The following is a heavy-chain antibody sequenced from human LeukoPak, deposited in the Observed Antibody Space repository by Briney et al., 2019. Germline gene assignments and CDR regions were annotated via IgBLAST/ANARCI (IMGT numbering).Heavy chain of an antibody. Sequence: ASVKVSCKASGYTFSSCYMHWVRQAPGQGLEWMGIINPSGGSTSYAQKFQGRVTMTRDMSTSTVYMELSSLRSEDTAVYYCARDEAVGPTTMVAFDIWGQGTMVTVSS. J-gene: IGHJ3*02. CDR2: INPSGGST. CDR1: GYTFSSCY. CDR3: ARDEAVGPTTMVAFDI. D-gene: IGHD1-26*01. V-gene: IGHV1-46*01.